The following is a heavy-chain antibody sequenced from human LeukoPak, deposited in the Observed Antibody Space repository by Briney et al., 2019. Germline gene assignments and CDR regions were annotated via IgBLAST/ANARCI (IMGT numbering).Heavy chain of an antibody. V-gene: IGHV3-53*01. CDR3: ASRRDYGINC. D-gene: IGHD4-17*01. CDR2: IYSGGST. Sequence: GGSLRLSCAASGFTVSSNDMSWVRQAQGKGLEWVSVIYSGGSTYYADSVKGRFTISRDNSKNTLYLQMNSLRAEDTAVYYCASRRDYGINCWGQGTLVTVSS. J-gene: IGHJ4*02. CDR1: GFTVSSND.